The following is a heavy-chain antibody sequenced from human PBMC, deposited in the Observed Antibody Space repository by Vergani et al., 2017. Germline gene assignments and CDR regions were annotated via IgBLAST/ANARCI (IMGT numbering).Heavy chain of an antibody. D-gene: IGHD6-13*01. V-gene: IGHV3-23*01. CDR2: ISGSGGST. CDR1: VFTFSSYA. J-gene: IGHJ4*02. CDR3: AKDAGWSSSWKGDY. Sequence: EVQLLESGGGLVQPGGSLRLPCAASVFTFSSYAMSWVRQAPGKGLEWVSAISGSGGSTYYADSVKGRFTISRDNSKNTLYLQMNRLRAEDTAVYYCAKDAGWSSSWKGDYWGQGTLVTVSS.